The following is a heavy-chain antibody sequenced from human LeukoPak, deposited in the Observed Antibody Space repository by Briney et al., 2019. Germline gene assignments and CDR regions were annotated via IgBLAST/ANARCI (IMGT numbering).Heavy chain of an antibody. J-gene: IGHJ6*04. D-gene: IGHD3-9*01. Sequence: ASVKVSCKGSGGTFSSYAISWVRQAPGPGLEWMGWISAYNGNTNYAQKLPGRVTMTTDTSTSTDYMELRSLRSDDAAVYYCARGGAGYYKRYYYGMDVWGKGTTVTVSS. CDR2: ISAYNGNT. V-gene: IGHV1-18*01. CDR3: ARGGAGYYKRYYYGMDV. CDR1: GGTFSSYA.